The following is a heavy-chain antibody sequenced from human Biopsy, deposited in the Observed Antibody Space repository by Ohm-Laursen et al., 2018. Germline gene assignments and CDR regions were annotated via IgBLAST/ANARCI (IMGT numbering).Heavy chain of an antibody. J-gene: IGHJ4*02. CDR1: GGTFINYT. Sequence: SVKVSCKASGGTFINYTISWVRQAPGQGLEWMGGIIPMFGTANYAQMFQGRVTIRADESTSTTYMELTSLTPEDTAIYYCARGPHSGSHSCFDYWGRGTLVTVSS. V-gene: IGHV1-69*13. D-gene: IGHD1-26*01. CDR3: ARGPHSGSHSCFDY. CDR2: IIPMFGTA.